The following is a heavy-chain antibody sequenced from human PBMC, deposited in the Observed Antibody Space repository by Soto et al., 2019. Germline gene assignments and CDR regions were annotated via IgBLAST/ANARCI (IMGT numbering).Heavy chain of an antibody. D-gene: IGHD3-22*01. CDR1: GGSISGLY. CDR3: ARYLPDSSGYYGAYDAFDI. Sequence: PSETLSLTCSVSGGSISGLYWSWVRQPPGRGLEWIGWIYYSGTTNYNPSLKSRVTISVDTSKNQFSLKLSSVTAADTAVYYCARYLPDSSGYYGAYDAFDIWGQGTMVTVSS. V-gene: IGHV4-59*11. J-gene: IGHJ3*02. CDR2: IYYSGTT.